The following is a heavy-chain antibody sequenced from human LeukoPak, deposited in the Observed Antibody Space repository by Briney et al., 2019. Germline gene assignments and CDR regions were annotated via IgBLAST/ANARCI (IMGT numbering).Heavy chain of an antibody. CDR3: ARDQAPYYYGFDY. CDR1: GFTFSDYY. V-gene: IGHV3-11*01. D-gene: IGHD3-10*01. CDR2: ISSSGSTI. J-gene: IGHJ4*02. Sequence: PGGSLRLSCAASGFTFSDYYMSWIRQAPGKGLEWVSYISSSGSTIYYADSVKGRFTISRDNTKNSLYLQMNSLRAEDTAVYYCARDQAPYYYGFDYWGQGTLVTVSS.